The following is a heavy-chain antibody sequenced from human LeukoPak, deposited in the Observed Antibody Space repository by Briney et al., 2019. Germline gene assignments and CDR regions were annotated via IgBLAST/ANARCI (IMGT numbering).Heavy chain of an antibody. J-gene: IGHJ4*02. V-gene: IGHV4-59*01. CDR3: ARVAEMATISVFDY. D-gene: IGHD5-24*01. Sequence: SETLSLTCTVSGGSISSYYWSWIRQPPGKGLEWIGYIYYSGSTNYNPSLKSRVTISVDTSKNQFSLKLSSVTAADTAVYYCARVAEMATISVFDYWGQGTLVIVSS. CDR2: IYYSGST. CDR1: GGSISSYY.